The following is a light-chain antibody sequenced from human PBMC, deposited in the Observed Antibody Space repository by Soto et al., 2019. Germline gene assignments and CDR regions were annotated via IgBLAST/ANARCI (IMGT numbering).Light chain of an antibody. CDR1: QSVSSY. V-gene: IGKV3-11*01. CDR2: DAS. CDR3: QQRSNWPPKYT. Sequence: EIVLTQXPXTLSLSPGERATLSCRASQSVSSYLAWYQQKPGQAPRLLIYDASNRATGIPARFSGSGSGTDFTLTISSLEPEDFAVYYCQQRSNWPPKYTFGQGTKLEIK. J-gene: IGKJ2*01.